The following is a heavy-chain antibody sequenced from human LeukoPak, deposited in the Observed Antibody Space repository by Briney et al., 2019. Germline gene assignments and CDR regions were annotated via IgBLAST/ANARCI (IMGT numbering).Heavy chain of an antibody. CDR2: INYSGST. Sequence: PSETLSLTCTVSGPSISSFYWSWIRQPPGKGLEWVGPINYSGSTNYNPSLKSRVTISVDTSKNQFSLKLSSVTAADTAVYYCARVGYDILTGYLYYFDYWGQGTLVTVSS. CDR1: GPSISSFY. D-gene: IGHD3-9*01. J-gene: IGHJ4*02. CDR3: ARVGYDILTGYLYYFDY. V-gene: IGHV4-59*01.